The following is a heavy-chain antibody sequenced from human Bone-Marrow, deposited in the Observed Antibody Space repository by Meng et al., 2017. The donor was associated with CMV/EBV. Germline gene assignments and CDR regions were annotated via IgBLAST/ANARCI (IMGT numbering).Heavy chain of an antibody. Sequence: GESLKISCAASGFTVSSNYMSWVRQAPGKGLEWVSVIYSGGSTYYADSVKGRFTISRDNSKNTLYLQMNSLRAEDTAVYYCARSIKLMVYADWGQGMLVTVSS. CDR1: GFTVSSNY. CDR2: IYSGGST. CDR3: ARSIKLMVYAD. V-gene: IGHV3-53*01. J-gene: IGHJ4*02. D-gene: IGHD2-8*01.